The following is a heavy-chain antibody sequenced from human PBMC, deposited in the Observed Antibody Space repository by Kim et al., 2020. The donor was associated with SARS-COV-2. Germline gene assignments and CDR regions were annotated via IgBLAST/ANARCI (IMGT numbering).Heavy chain of an antibody. D-gene: IGHD6-13*01. V-gene: IGHV3-73*01. J-gene: IGHJ4*02. Sequence: ACGKGRLTVPRDDSKNRVYLQMNSLKTEDTAVYYCTSPGGYSSSWYYWGQGTLVTVSS. CDR3: TSPGGYSSSWYY.